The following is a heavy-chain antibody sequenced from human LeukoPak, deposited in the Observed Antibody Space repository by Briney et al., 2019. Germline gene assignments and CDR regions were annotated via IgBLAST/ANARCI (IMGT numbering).Heavy chain of an antibody. V-gene: IGHV3-23*01. Sequence: GGSLRLSWAAAGFTLSNHAMIWVRQAPGKGLEWVSSISGSGAMTYYADSVQGRFTISRDNAMDTLYLQMNSLRADDTAVYYCVKDRVDGSGSQFDSWGQGSLVIVSS. CDR1: GFTLSNHA. J-gene: IGHJ4*02. D-gene: IGHD3-10*01. CDR2: ISGSGAMT. CDR3: VKDRVDGSGSQFDS.